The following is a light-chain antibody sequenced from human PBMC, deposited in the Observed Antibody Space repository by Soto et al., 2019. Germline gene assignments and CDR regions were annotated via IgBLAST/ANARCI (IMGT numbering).Light chain of an antibody. V-gene: IGLV2-23*01. CDR2: EAS. CDR1: NSDVGSHNF. Sequence: QSALTQPASVSGSPGQLITISCTGTNSDVGSHNFVSWYQQYPGQAPKLLIYEASKRPSGLSNRFSGSKSGNTASLTISGLQAEDEADYYCCSLTNGATWVFGGGTKLTVL. CDR3: CSLTNGATWV. J-gene: IGLJ3*02.